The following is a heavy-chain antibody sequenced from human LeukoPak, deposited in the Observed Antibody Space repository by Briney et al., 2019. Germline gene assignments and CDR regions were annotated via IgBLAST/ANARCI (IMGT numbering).Heavy chain of an antibody. CDR3: AKNPPGGYFQD. CDR2: IGTSDDT. D-gene: IGHD2-15*01. J-gene: IGHJ1*01. Sequence: GGSLRLSCAASGFTFSSYAMNWVRQTPGKGLEWVSVIGTSDDTYYADSVKGRFTISRDNSKNTLSLQMNSLRAEDTAVYYCAKNPPGGYFQDWGQGTLVTVSS. CDR1: GFTFSSYA. V-gene: IGHV3-23*01.